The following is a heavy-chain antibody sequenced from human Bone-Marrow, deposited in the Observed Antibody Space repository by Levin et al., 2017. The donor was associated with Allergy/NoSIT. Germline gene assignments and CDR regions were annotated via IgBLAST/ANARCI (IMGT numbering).Heavy chain of an antibody. D-gene: IGHD5-24*01. CDR2: TYYNGST. J-gene: IGHJ4*02. V-gene: IGHV4-30-4*01. Sequence: LRLSCTVSGGSISSDNYYWTWIRQPPGKGLECIGYTYYNGSTYYNPSLKSRVTISVDTSKNQFSLKLDSVTAAETAVYYCARVRDGYNFGDYYFDSWGQGTLVIVSS. CDR1: GGSISSDNYY. CDR3: ARVRDGYNFGDYYFDS.